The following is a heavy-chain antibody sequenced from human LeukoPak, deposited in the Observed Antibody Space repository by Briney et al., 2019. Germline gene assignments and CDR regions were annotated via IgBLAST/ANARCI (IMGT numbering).Heavy chain of an antibody. D-gene: IGHD4-17*01. Sequence: ASVYVSCKSSGYTFTSYGYDWGRLATGQGHELKGWMNLKSGITGYAQKFQGRVTMTRNTSISTAYMELSSLRSEDTAVYYCARFPGYGDYNWFDPWGQGTLVTVSS. CDR2: MNLKSGIT. J-gene: IGHJ5*02. V-gene: IGHV1-8*01. CDR3: ARFPGYGDYNWFDP. CDR1: GYTFTSYG.